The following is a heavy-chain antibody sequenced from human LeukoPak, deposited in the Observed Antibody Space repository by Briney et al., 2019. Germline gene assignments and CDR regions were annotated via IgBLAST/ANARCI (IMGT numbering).Heavy chain of an antibody. D-gene: IGHD5-18*01. J-gene: IGHJ4*02. V-gene: IGHV3-23*01. CDR1: GFTFSSYA. CDR3: ARDSDTAMGDY. Sequence: GGSLRLSCAASGFTFSSYAMSWVRQAPGKGLEWVSGISGSGDSTYSADSVKGRFTISRDNSKNTLYLQMNSLRAEDTAVYYCARDSDTAMGDYWGQGTLVTVSS. CDR2: ISGSGDST.